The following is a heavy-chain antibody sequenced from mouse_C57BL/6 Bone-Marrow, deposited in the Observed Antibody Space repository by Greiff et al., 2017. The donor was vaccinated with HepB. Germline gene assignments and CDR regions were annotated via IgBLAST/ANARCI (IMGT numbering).Heavy chain of an antibody. D-gene: IGHD3-2*02. CDR3: ATGGAQAFYYFDY. V-gene: IGHV14-4*01. Sequence: EVQLQQSGAELVRPGASVKLSCTASGFNIKDVYMHWVKQRPEQGLEWIGWIDPENGDTEYASKFQGKATITADTSSNTAYLQLSSLTSEDTAVYYCATGGAQAFYYFDYWGQGTTLTDSS. J-gene: IGHJ2*01. CDR1: GFNIKDVY. CDR2: IDPENGDT.